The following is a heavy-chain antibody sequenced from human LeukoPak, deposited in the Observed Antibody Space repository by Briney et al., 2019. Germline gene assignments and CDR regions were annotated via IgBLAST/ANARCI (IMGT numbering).Heavy chain of an antibody. D-gene: IGHD3-22*01. CDR2: IYYSGST. CDR3: ARDYYDSSGYFDAFDI. V-gene: IGHV4-59*01. Sequence: SETLSLTCTVSGGSITSYYWSWIRQPPGKGLEWIGYIYYSGSTNYNPSLKSRVTISVDTSKNQFSLKLSSVTAADTAVYYCARDYYDSSGYFDAFDIWGQGTMVTVSS. CDR1: GGSITSYY. J-gene: IGHJ3*02.